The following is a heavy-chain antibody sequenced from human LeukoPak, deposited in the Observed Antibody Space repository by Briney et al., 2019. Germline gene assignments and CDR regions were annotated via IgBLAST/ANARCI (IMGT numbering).Heavy chain of an antibody. V-gene: IGHV1-69*13. CDR1: GGTFIGYA. CDR2: IIPIFGTA. Sequence: ASVKVSCKASGGTFIGYAISWVRQAPGQGLEWMGGIIPIFGTANCAQKFQGRVTITADESTSTAYMELSSLRSEDTAVYYCAREDGDFDYWGQGTLVTVSS. CDR3: AREDGDFDY. J-gene: IGHJ4*02. D-gene: IGHD3-16*01.